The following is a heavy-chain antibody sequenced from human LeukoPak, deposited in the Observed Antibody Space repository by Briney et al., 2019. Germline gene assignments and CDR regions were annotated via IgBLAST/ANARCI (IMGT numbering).Heavy chain of an antibody. V-gene: IGHV1-18*01. D-gene: IGHD3-22*01. CDR3: ARSYYYDSSAYSDY. Sequence: ASVNVSCKASGYTFTSYGINWVRQAPGQGLEWMGLISTYNGDTNYAQRLQGRVTMTTDTSTSTAYMELRSLRSDDTAVYYCARSYYYDSSAYSDYWGQGTLVIISS. CDR2: ISTYNGDT. J-gene: IGHJ4*02. CDR1: GYTFTSYG.